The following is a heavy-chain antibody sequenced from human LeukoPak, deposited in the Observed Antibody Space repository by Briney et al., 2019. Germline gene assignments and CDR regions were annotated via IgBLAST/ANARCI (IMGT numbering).Heavy chain of an antibody. J-gene: IGHJ4*02. D-gene: IGHD4-17*01. CDR2: INPSGGST. CDR3: ASATVTSYFDH. V-gene: IGHV1-46*01. CDR1: GYTFTSYY. Sequence: GASVKVSCKASGYTFTSYYMHWVRQAPGQGLEWMGIINPSGGSTSYAQKFQGRATMTRDTSTSTVYMELSSLRSEDTAVYYCASATVTSYFDHWGQGTLVTVSS.